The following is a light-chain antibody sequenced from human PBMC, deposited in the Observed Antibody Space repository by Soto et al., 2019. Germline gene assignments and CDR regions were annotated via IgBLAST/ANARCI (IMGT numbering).Light chain of an antibody. CDR2: DVS. CDR1: SSDVGGYNY. V-gene: IGLV2-14*01. Sequence: QSALTQPASVSGSPGQSITISCTGTSSDVGGYNYVSWYQQHPGKAPKLMIYDVSNRPSGGSNRFSGSKSGNTASLTISGLQADDAADYYCRSYTSSSTVVFGGGTKLTVL. CDR3: RSYTSSSTVV. J-gene: IGLJ2*01.